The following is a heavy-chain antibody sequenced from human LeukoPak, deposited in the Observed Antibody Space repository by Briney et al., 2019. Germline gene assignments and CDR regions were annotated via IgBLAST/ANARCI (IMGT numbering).Heavy chain of an antibody. CDR2: IYYSGST. J-gene: IGHJ4*02. CDR1: GGSISSSSYY. D-gene: IGHD2-2*01. Sequence: SETLSLTCTVSGGSISSSSYYWGWIRQPPGKGLEWIGSIYYSGSTYYNPSLKSRVTISVDTSKNQFSLKLSSVTAADTAVYYCARDYTTKSSTSCFFDYWGQGTLVTVSS. V-gene: IGHV4-39*02. CDR3: ARDYTTKSSTSCFFDY.